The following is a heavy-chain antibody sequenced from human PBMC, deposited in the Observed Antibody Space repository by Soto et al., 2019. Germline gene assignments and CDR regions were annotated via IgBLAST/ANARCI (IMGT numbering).Heavy chain of an antibody. CDR1: GYTFSSYD. Sequence: QVQLVQSGAEVKKPEASVKVSCKASGYTFSSYDINWVRQATGQGLEWMGWMNPKSGHTGSAQKFQGRVTMTRDTSISTAYMELSSLRSEDTAIYYCARTDGDLDVWGQGTTLTVSS. D-gene: IGHD4-17*01. V-gene: IGHV1-8*01. CDR2: MNPKSGHT. CDR3: ARTDGDLDV. J-gene: IGHJ6*02.